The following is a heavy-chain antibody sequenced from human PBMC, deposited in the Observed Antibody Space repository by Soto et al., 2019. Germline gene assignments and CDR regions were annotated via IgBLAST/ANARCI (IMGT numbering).Heavy chain of an antibody. CDR2: INPTGGMT. J-gene: IGHJ5*02. D-gene: IGHD2-21*02. CDR3: ARDISTAGP. V-gene: IGHV1-46*03. CDR1: GYTFTSYY. Sequence: GASVKVSCKASGYTFTSYYMHWVRQAPGQGLEWMGVINPTGGMTTFAQKFQGRVTMTRDTSTSFVYMELSSLRFEDTAMYYCARDISTAGPWGQGTLVTVSS.